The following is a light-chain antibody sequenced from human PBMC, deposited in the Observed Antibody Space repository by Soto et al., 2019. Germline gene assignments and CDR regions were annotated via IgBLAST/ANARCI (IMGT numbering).Light chain of an antibody. V-gene: IGLV2-23*01. J-gene: IGLJ3*02. CDR3: CSYAGSSVL. CDR2: EGR. Sequence: QSALTQPASVSGSPGQSITISCTGTSSDIGYYNLVYWYQQHPGKAPKLMIYEGRKRPSGVSNRFSGSKSGNTASLTISGLQADDEADYYCCSYAGSSVLFGGGTKLTVL. CDR1: SSDIGYYNL.